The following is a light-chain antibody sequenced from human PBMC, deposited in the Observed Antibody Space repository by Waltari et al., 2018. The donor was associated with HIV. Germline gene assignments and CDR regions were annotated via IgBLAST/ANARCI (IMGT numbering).Light chain of an antibody. V-gene: IGLV1-44*01. Sequence: QSVLTQPPSASGTPGQRVTISCSGSSSNIGSNTVNWYQQLPGTAPKLLIYSNYQRPSGVPERFSGSKSGTSASLAIRGLHSEDEADYYCAAWDDSLNGVVFGGGTKLTVL. CDR3: AAWDDSLNGVV. J-gene: IGLJ2*01. CDR2: SNY. CDR1: SSNIGSNT.